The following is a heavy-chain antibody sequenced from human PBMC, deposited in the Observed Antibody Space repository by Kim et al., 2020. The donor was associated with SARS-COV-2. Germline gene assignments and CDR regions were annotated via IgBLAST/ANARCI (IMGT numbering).Heavy chain of an antibody. J-gene: IGHJ4*02. Sequence: GGSLRLSCAASGFTFSSYAMSWVRQAPGKGLEWVSAISGSGGSTYYADSVKGRFTISRDNSKNTLYLQMNSLRAKDTAVYYCAKVSGHDYGDYPYYWGQGTLVTVSS. CDR1: GFTFSSYA. CDR3: AKVSGHDYGDYPYY. V-gene: IGHV3-23*01. CDR2: ISGSGGST. D-gene: IGHD4-17*01.